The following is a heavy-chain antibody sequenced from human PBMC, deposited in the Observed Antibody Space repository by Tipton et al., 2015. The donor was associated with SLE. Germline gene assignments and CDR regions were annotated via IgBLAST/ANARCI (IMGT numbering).Heavy chain of an antibody. CDR2: IYHSGST. CDR1: GYSISSGYY. J-gene: IGHJ3*02. V-gene: IGHV4-38-2*02. Sequence: TLSLTCAVPGYSISSGYYWGWIRQPPGKGLEWIGSIYHSGSTYYNPSLKSRVTISVDTSKNQFSLKLSSVTAADTAVYYCARDLLYYYDSSGYYHHDAFDIWGQGTMVTVSS. D-gene: IGHD3-22*01. CDR3: ARDLLYYYDSSGYYHHDAFDI.